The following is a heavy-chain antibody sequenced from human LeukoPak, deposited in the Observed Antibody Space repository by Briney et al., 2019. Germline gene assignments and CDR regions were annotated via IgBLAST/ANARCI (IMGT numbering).Heavy chain of an antibody. CDR2: VSDSGSNT. CDR1: GFTFSNRA. Sequence: TGGSLRLSCAASGFTFSNRAMTWVRQAPGKGLEWVSSVSDSGSNTYYADSVKGRFTISRDNSKNTLYLQMNSLRAEDTAVYYCARDLHDYSDYDYYYYGMDVWGQGTTVSVSS. J-gene: IGHJ6*02. D-gene: IGHD4-11*01. V-gene: IGHV3-23*01. CDR3: ARDLHDYSDYDYYYYGMDV.